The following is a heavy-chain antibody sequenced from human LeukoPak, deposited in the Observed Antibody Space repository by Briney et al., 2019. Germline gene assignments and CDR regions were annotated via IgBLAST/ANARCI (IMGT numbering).Heavy chain of an antibody. Sequence: GGSLRLSCAASGVTFSSYSMNWVRQAPGEGVEWGSCISSSSSDIYYADSVKVGFTISTENPKNPLYLQMNSLRAEDTAVYYCAREITILWFGELFGYFDYWGQGTLVTVSS. J-gene: IGHJ4*02. CDR1: GVTFSSYS. CDR3: AREITILWFGELFGYFDY. CDR2: ISSSSSDI. V-gene: IGHV3-21*01. D-gene: IGHD3-10*01.